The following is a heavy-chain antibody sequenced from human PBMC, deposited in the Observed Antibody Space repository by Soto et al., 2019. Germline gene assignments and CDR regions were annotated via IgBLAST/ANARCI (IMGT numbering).Heavy chain of an antibody. J-gene: IGHJ4*02. CDR3: AIPGAGDLAY. V-gene: IGHV4-4*02. D-gene: IGHD6-13*01. CDR2: IYHSGTT. Sequence: QVQLQESGPGLVETSGTLSLTCAVSGASISNTNWWSGVRQPPGKGLEWIGEIYHSGTTNCDPSLKSRVTISVDKSKTQFSRKLSSVTAADTSVYYWAIPGAGDLAYWGQGTLVTVSS. CDR1: GASISNTNW.